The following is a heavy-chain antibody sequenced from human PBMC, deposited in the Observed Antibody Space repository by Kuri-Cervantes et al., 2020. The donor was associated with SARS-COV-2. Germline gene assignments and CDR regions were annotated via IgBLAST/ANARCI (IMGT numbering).Heavy chain of an antibody. D-gene: IGHD2-2*01. V-gene: IGHV3-21*01. J-gene: IGHJ4*02. CDR3: ARDSVGYCSSTSCYSVGDIDY. CDR1: GFTFSSYS. CDR2: ISSSNNYI. Sequence: GGSLRLSCAASGFTFSSYSMNWVRQAPGKGLEWVSSISSSNNYIYYADSVKGRFTISRDNSKNTLYLQMNSLRAEDTAVYYCARDSVGYCSSTSCYSVGDIDYWGQGTLVTVSS.